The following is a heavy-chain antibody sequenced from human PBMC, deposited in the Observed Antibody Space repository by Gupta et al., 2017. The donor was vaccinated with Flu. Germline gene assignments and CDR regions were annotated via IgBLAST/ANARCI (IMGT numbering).Heavy chain of an antibody. CDR3: ARDKLWFGELLPDY. CDR2: ISSSSSTI. CDR1: GFTFSSYS. V-gene: IGHV3-48*02. J-gene: IGHJ4*02. Sequence: EVQLVESGGGLVQPGGSLRLSCAASGFTFSSYSMNWVRQAPGKGLEWVSYISSSSSTIYYADSVKGRFTISRDNAKNSLYLQMNSLRDEDTAVYYCARDKLWFGELLPDYWGQGTLVTVSS. D-gene: IGHD3-10*01.